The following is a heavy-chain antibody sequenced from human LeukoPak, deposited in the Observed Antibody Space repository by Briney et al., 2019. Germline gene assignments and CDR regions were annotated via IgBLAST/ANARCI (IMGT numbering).Heavy chain of an antibody. CDR3: ARGEREPIAAAGSYYGMDV. Sequence: SQTLSLTCAISGDSVSSNSAAWNWIRQSPSRGLEWLGRTYYRSKWYNDYAVSVKSRITINPDTSKNQFSLQLNSVTPEDTAVYYCARGEREPIAAAGSYYGMDVWGQGTTVTVSS. CDR2: TYYRSKWYN. J-gene: IGHJ6*02. V-gene: IGHV6-1*01. CDR1: GDSVSSNSAA. D-gene: IGHD6-13*01.